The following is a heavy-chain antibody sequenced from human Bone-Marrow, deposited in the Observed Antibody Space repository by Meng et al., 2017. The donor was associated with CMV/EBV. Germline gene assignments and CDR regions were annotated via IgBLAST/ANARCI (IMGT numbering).Heavy chain of an antibody. J-gene: IGHJ4*02. V-gene: IGHV1-2*02. CDR2: INPNSGGT. CDR1: GYTFTGYY. D-gene: IGHD6-13*01. Sequence: ASVKVSCKASGYTFTGYYMHWVRQAPGQGLEWMGWINPNSGGTNYAQKFQGRVTMTRGTSISTAYMELSRLRSDDTAVYYCARDEQQHHGPSDYWGQGTLVTVSS. CDR3: ARDEQQHHGPSDY.